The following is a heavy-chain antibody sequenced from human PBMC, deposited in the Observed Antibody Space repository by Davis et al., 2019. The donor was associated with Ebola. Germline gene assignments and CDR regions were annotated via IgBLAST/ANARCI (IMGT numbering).Heavy chain of an antibody. Sequence: MPSETLSLTCAVYGESFSGYYWSWIRQSPETGLEWIGEVNDGGGGTYNPSLKSRVTISIDKLRNQFTLKLNSVTAADTAVYYCARVGLSSGWTFDSWGQGTLVIVSS. J-gene: IGHJ4*02. CDR2: VNDGGGG. D-gene: IGHD6-19*01. CDR1: GESFSGYY. V-gene: IGHV4-34*01. CDR3: ARVGLSSGWTFDS.